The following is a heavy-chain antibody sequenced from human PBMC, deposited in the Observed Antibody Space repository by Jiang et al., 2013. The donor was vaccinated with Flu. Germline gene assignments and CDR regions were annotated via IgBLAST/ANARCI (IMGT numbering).Heavy chain of an antibody. CDR1: GYTLTELS. Sequence: SGAEVKKPGASVKVSCKVSGYTLTELSMHWVRQAPGKGLEWMGGFDPEDGETIYAQKFQGRVTMTEDTSTDTAYMELSSLRSEDTAVYYCATNTMPGIAVAGIVGYFDYWGQGTLVTVSS. CDR2: FDPEDGET. D-gene: IGHD6-19*01. CDR3: ATNTMPGIAVAGIVGYFDY. V-gene: IGHV1-24*01. J-gene: IGHJ4*02.